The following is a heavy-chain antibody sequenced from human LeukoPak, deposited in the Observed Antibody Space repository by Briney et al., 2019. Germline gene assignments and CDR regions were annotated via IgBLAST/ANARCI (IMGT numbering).Heavy chain of an antibody. CDR2: IRYDGSNK. CDR1: GFTFSSYS. D-gene: IGHD4-17*01. J-gene: IGHJ6*03. CDR3: ARSTTHPYYNYMDV. V-gene: IGHV3-30*02. Sequence: GGSLRLSCAASGFTFSSYSMHWVRQAPGKGLEWVAFIRYDGSNKYYADSVKGRFTISRDNAKNTLYLQMNSLRVEDTAVYYCARSTTHPYYNYMDVWGKGTTVTLSS.